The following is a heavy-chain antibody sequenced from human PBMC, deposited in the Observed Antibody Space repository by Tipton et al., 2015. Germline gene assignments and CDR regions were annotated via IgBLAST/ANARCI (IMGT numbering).Heavy chain of an antibody. CDR3: ARSGGYGWDH. J-gene: IGHJ4*02. D-gene: IGHD5-12*01. V-gene: IGHV3-11*04. CDR2: IGRRGRTM. Sequence: SLRLSCAASGFTFTNYDMNWIRQAPGKGLEWVSSIGRRGRTMYYADSVRGRFTISRDNTRNSLYLQMNRLRAEDTAVYFCARSGGYGWDHWGQGTLVTVSS. CDR1: GFTFTNYD.